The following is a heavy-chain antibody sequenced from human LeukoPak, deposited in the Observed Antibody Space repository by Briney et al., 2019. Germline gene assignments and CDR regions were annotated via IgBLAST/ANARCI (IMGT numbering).Heavy chain of an antibody. CDR1: GFTFDDYA. J-gene: IGHJ6*02. Sequence: GGSLRLSCAASGFTFDDYAMHWVRQAPGKGLEWVSGISWNSGSIGYADSVKGRFTISRDNAKNSLYLQMNSLRAEDTALYYCAKDMTVLPGTMDVWGQGTTVTVSS. CDR3: AKDMTVLPGTMDV. CDR2: ISWNSGSI. D-gene: IGHD2-2*01. V-gene: IGHV3-9*01.